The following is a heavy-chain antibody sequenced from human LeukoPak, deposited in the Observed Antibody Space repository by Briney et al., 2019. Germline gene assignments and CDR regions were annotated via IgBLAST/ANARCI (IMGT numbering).Heavy chain of an antibody. J-gene: IGHJ3*02. CDR1: GYTFTSYD. D-gene: IGHD1-26*01. V-gene: IGHV1-46*01. Sequence: ASVKVSCKASGYTFTSYDINWVRQATGQGLEWMGIINPSGGSTSYAQKFQGRVTMTRDTSTSTVYMELSSLRSEDTAVYYCARSQQYSGSYYQERRGAFDIWGQGTMVTVSS. CDR3: ARSQQYSGSYYQERRGAFDI. CDR2: INPSGGST.